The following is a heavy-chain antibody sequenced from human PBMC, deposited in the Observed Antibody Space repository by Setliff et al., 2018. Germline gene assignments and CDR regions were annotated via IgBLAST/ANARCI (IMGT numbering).Heavy chain of an antibody. V-gene: IGHV1-18*01. J-gene: IGHJ4*02. D-gene: IGHD4-17*01. Sequence: ASVKVSCKASGYTFATYGISWVRQAPGQGLEWMGWISPYNSNTNYAQNFQGRVTMTTDTSTSTAYMELRILRSDDTAMYYCARDLSTTVMTRSWYYFDYWGQGTLVTVSS. CDR3: ARDLSTTVMTRSWYYFDY. CDR1: GYTFATYG. CDR2: ISPYNSNT.